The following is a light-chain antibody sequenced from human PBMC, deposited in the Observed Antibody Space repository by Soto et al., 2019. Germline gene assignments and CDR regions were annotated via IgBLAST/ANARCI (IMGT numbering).Light chain of an antibody. CDR1: QTVGSNY. CDR3: QQYSSSTRT. J-gene: IGKJ1*01. V-gene: IGKV3-20*01. CDR2: GAS. Sequence: EIVLTQSLVTLCLYLGQRATLSCRASQTVGSNYLAWYQQKPGQAPRVLIHGASSRATGITDRFNGSGSGTDFTFNISRLEPEDFAVYYCQQYSSSTRTAGPGTKV.